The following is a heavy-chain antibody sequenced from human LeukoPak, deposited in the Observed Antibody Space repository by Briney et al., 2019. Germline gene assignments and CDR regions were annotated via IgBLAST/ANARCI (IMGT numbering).Heavy chain of an antibody. CDR2: INSVGVGS. CDR3: AREFPVACTYYFGY. Sequence: GGPLRSSGAAPESPLINYWMTWVRQAPGKGLVWVPLINSVGVGSNYADSVKGGFTISRDNTKNTLSLQMTSLRPQNTALYYCAREFPVACTYYFGYWGKGTLVTVS. D-gene: IGHD4-23*01. V-gene: IGHV3-74*01. CDR1: ESPLINYW. J-gene: IGHJ4*02.